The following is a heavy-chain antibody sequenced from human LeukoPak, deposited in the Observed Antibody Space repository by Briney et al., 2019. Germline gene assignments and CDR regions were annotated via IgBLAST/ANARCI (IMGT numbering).Heavy chain of an antibody. Sequence: SETLSLTCTVSGGSISSYYWSWIRQPAGKGLEWIGRIYTSGSTNYNPSLKSRVTISVDTSKNQFSLKLSSVTAADTAVYYCARLRGQWLAPYYYYYMDVWGKGTTVTVSS. CDR3: ARLRGQWLAPYYYYYMDV. D-gene: IGHD6-19*01. J-gene: IGHJ6*03. CDR2: IYTSGST. CDR1: GGSISSYY. V-gene: IGHV4-4*07.